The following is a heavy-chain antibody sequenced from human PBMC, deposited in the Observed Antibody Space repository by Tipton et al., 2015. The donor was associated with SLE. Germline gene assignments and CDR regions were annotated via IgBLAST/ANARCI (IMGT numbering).Heavy chain of an antibody. V-gene: IGHV4-39*02. CDR2: IYYSGGT. Sequence: TLSLTCTVSGGSISSSSYYWGWIRQPPGKGLEWIGSIYYSGGTYYNPSLKSRVTISVDTSKNQSSLKLSSVTAADTAVYYCARDGGQRVISGTYDFYYYGLDVWGQGTTVTVSS. J-gene: IGHJ6*02. CDR3: ARDGGQRVISGTYDFYYYGLDV. CDR1: GGSISSSSYY. D-gene: IGHD6-13*01.